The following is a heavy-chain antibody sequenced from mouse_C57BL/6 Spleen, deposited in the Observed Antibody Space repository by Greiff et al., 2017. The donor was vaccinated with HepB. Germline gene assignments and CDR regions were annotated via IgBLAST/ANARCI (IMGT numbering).Heavy chain of an antibody. D-gene: IGHD1-1*01. J-gene: IGHJ4*01. V-gene: IGHV5-12*01. Sequence: DVMLVESGGGLVQPGGSLKLSCAASGFTFSDYYMYWVRQTPEKRLEWVAYISNGGGSTYYPDTVKGRFTISRDNAKNTLYLQMSRLKSEDTAMYYCARLLTTVVGYAMDYWGQGTSVTVSS. CDR1: GFTFSDYY. CDR2: ISNGGGST. CDR3: ARLLTTVVGYAMDY.